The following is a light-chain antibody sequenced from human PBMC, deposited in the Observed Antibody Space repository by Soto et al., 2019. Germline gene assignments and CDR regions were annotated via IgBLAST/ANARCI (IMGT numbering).Light chain of an antibody. V-gene: IGLV2-14*01. CDR2: AVS. CDR3: SSYTSSGTPVV. J-gene: IGLJ2*01. Sequence: QSALTQPASVSGSPGQSITISCTGTSSDVGGYNYVSWYQQHPGKAPKLMIYAVSNRPSGVSNRVSGSKSGNTASLPISGLQGEVEADCCSSYTSSGTPVVFGGGTKVAVL. CDR1: SSDVGGYNY.